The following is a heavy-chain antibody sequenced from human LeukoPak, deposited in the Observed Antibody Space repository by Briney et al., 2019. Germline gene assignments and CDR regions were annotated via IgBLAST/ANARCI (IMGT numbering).Heavy chain of an antibody. CDR3: ARGGGLWFGELESWVDF. CDR1: GFTFSSYS. CDR2: ISSSSSTI. Sequence: GGSLRLSCAASGFTFSSYSMNWVRQAPGKGLEWVSYISSSSSTIYYADSVKGRFTISRDNAKNSLYLQMNGLRAEDTAVYYCARGGGLWFGELESWVDFWGQGTLVTVSS. J-gene: IGHJ4*02. V-gene: IGHV3-48*04. D-gene: IGHD3-10*01.